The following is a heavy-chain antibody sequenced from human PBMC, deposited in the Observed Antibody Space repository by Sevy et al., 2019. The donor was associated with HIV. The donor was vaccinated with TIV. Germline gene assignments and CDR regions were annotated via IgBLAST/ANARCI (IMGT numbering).Heavy chain of an antibody. D-gene: IGHD6-13*01. CDR1: GFTFSSYA. V-gene: IGHV3-23*01. Sequence: GGSLRLSCAASGFTFSSYAMSWVRQAPGKGLEWVSAIRGSGGSTYYADSVKGRFTISRDNSKNTLYLQMNSLRAEDTAVYYCAKLTTGLAAAGYFDYWGQGTLVTVSS. J-gene: IGHJ4*02. CDR2: IRGSGGST. CDR3: AKLTTGLAAAGYFDY.